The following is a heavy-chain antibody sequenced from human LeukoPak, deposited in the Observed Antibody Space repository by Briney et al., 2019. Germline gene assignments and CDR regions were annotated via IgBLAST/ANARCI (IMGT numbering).Heavy chain of an antibody. D-gene: IGHD3-10*01. CDR2: INWNGSST. J-gene: IGHJ6*03. V-gene: IGHV3-20*04. CDR1: GFTFDDYG. Sequence: GGSLRLSCAASGFTFDDYGMSWVRQAPGKGLEWVSGINWNGSSTGYADSVKGRFTISRDNAKNSLYLQMNSLRAEDTALYYCARVGTEVRGVIIIYYYYYMDVWGKGTTVTVSS. CDR3: ARVGTEVRGVIIIYYYYYMDV.